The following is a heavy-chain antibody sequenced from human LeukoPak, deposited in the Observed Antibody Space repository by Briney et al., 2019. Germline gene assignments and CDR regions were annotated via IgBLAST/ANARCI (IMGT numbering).Heavy chain of an antibody. CDR2: ISPSGGGT. CDR3: AQAPVTSCRGAYCYPFDS. Sequence: PGGSLRLSCAASGFTFSSYGMNWVRQAPGKGLEWVSGISPSGGGTYYADSVKGRFTISRNDSKNTLSLQMNSLGVEDTAVYYCAQAPVTSCRGAYCYPFDSWGQGTAVTVSS. J-gene: IGHJ4*02. CDR1: GFTFSSYG. D-gene: IGHD2-21*01. V-gene: IGHV3-23*01.